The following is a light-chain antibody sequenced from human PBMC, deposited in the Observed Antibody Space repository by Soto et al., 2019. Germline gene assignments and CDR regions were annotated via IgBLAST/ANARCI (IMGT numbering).Light chain of an antibody. Sequence: DIQMTQSPSSLSASVGDRVTITCQASQDISNCLNWYQQKPGKAPKLLIYDASNFETGVPSRFSGSGSVTDFTSTISSLLPEDIATYYCQHYDNFPRTFGQGTKLEIK. CDR1: QDISNC. CDR3: QHYDNFPRT. J-gene: IGKJ2*01. CDR2: DAS. V-gene: IGKV1-33*01.